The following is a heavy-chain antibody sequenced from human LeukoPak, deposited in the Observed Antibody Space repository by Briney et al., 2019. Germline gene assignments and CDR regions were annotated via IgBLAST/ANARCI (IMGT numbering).Heavy chain of an antibody. J-gene: IGHJ4*02. CDR3: ARGGSSGWYVGY. D-gene: IGHD6-19*01. CDR1: GFTFSSYS. CDR2: ISSSSSYI. V-gene: IGHV3-21*01. Sequence: GGSLRLSCAASGFTFSSYSMNWVRQAPGKGLEWVSSISSSSSYIYYADPVKGRFTISRDNAKNSLYLQMNSLRAEDTAVYYWARGGSSGWYVGYWGQGTLVTVSS.